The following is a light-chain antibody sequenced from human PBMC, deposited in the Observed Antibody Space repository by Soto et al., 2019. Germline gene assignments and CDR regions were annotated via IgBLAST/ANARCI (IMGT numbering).Light chain of an antibody. J-gene: IGLJ3*02. V-gene: IGLV4-69*01. CDR1: SGHSSYA. CDR2: LNSDGSH. CDR3: QTWGTGIWV. Sequence: QSVLTQSPSASASLGASVTLTCTLTSGHSSYAIAWHQQHPEKGPRYLMKLNSDGSHSKGDGIPDRFSGSSSGAERYLTISSLQSEDEADYYCQTWGTGIWVFGGGTKLTVL.